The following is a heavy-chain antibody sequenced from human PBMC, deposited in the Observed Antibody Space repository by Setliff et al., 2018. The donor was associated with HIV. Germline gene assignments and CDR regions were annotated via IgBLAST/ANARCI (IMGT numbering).Heavy chain of an antibody. CDR3: ARVGAPGGIMGYYYYMDV. Sequence: LRLSCAASGFTFSDYYMSWIRQAPGKGLEWIGEINHSGSTNYNPSLKSRLTISVDTSKNQFSLKLSPVTAADTAVYYCARVGAPGGIMGYYYYMDVWGKGTTVTVSS. J-gene: IGHJ6*03. CDR1: GFTFSDYY. V-gene: IGHV4-34*09. D-gene: IGHD1-26*01. CDR2: INHSGST.